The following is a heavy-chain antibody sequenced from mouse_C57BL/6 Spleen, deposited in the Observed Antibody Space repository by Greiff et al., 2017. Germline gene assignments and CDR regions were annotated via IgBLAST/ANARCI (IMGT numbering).Heavy chain of an antibody. J-gene: IGHJ3*01. D-gene: IGHD1-1*01. V-gene: IGHV1-55*01. CDR1: GYTFTSYW. CDR3: ARGYSSSTLFAY. CDR2: IYPGSGST. Sequence: VQLQQPGAELVKPGASVKMSCTASGYTFTSYWITWVKQRPEQGLEWIGDIYPGSGSTNYNEKFTSKATLSVDTSSSTAYMQLSSLTSEDSAVYYCARGYSSSTLFAYWGQGTLVTVSA.